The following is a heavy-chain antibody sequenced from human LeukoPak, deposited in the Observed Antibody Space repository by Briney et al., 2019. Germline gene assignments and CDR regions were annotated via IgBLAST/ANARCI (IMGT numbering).Heavy chain of an antibody. V-gene: IGHV3-66*01. CDR3: ARVIYGDYVLKY. J-gene: IGHJ4*02. D-gene: IGHD4-17*01. CDR2: IYSGGST. CDR1: GLTVSSNY. Sequence: GGSLRLSCAASGLTVSSNYMSWVRQAPGKGLEWVSVIYSGGSTYYADSVKGRFTISRDNSKNTLYLQMNSLRAEDTAVYYCARVIYGDYVLKYWGQGTLVTVSS.